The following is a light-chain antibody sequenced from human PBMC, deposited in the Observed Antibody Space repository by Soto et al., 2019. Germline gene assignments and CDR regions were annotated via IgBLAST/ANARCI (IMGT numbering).Light chain of an antibody. CDR3: QQYGSSPRT. J-gene: IGKJ1*01. CDR1: QSVGNN. CDR2: GAS. Sequence: EIVMTQSPATVSVSPGERATLYCRASQSVGNNLAWYQQKPGQAPSLFIFGASVRATGVPDRFSGSGSGTEFTLSISNLQSEDSAVYYCQQYGSSPRTFGQGTKVDIK. V-gene: IGKV3-15*01.